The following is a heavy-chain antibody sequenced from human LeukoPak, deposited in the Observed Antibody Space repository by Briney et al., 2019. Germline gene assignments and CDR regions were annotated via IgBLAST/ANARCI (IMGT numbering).Heavy chain of an antibody. V-gene: IGHV3-30*02. D-gene: IGHD3-3*01. Sequence: GGSLRLSCAASGFTFSSYGMHRVRQAPGKGLEWVAFIRYDGSNKYYADSVKGRFTISRDNSKNTLYLQMNSLRAEDTAVYYCAKGTPITIFGVVSRWGQGTLVTVSS. CDR2: IRYDGSNK. J-gene: IGHJ4*02. CDR1: GFTFSSYG. CDR3: AKGTPITIFGVVSR.